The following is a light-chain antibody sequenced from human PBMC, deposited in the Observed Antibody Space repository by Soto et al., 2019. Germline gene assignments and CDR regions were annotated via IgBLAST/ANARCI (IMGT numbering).Light chain of an antibody. Sequence: AIRLTQSPASLSASTGDRVTISCRASQGISKNVAWDKQKPGKAPKLPIYAASALQSGIPSRFSGSGSGTDFVLTTSSLQSEDFATYYCQQYYSFPSFGPGTKVDVK. CDR1: QGISKN. CDR2: AAS. J-gene: IGKJ3*01. V-gene: IGKV1-8*01. CDR3: QQYYSFPS.